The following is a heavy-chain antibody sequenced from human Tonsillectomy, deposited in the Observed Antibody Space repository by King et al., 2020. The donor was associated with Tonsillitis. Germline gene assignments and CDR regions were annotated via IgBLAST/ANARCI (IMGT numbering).Heavy chain of an antibody. CDR1: GGSISSGSYY. CDR2: IYTSGST. V-gene: IGHV4-61*02. J-gene: IGHJ4*02. CDR3: ARDPVWDYYDSSDY. D-gene: IGHD3-22*01. Sequence: MQLQESGPGLVKPSQTLSLTCTVSGGSISSGSYYWSWIRQPAGKGLEWIGRIYTSGSTNYNPSLKSRVTMSVDTSKNQFSLKLSSVTAADTAVYYCARDPVWDYYDSSDYWGQGTLVTVSS.